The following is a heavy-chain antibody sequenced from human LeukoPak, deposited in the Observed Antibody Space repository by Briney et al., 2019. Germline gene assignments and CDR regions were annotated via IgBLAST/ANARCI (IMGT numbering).Heavy chain of an antibody. CDR3: AKVGYSNYRLLDY. V-gene: IGHV3-48*04. D-gene: IGHD4-11*01. CDR1: GFTFSSYS. CDR2: ISSSSSTI. Sequence: GGSLRLSCAASGFTFSSYSMNWVRQAPGKGLEWVSYISSSSSTIYYADSVKGRFTISRDNAKNTLYLQMNSLRAEDTAVYYCAKVGYSNYRLLDYWGQGTLVTVSS. J-gene: IGHJ4*02.